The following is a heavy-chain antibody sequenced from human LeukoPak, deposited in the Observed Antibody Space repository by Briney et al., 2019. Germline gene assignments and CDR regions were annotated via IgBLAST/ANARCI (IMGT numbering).Heavy chain of an antibody. CDR2: INHSGST. V-gene: IGHV4-34*01. J-gene: IGHJ6*03. CDR1: GGSFSGYY. Sequence: SETLSLTCAVYGGSFSGYYRSWIRQPPGKGLEWIGEINHSGSTNYNPSLKSRVTISVDTSKNQFSLKLSSVTAADTAVYYCARGATKWYDFWSGYYPRGYYYYYMDVWGKGTTVTVSS. CDR3: ARGATKWYDFWSGYYPRGYYYYYMDV. D-gene: IGHD3-3*01.